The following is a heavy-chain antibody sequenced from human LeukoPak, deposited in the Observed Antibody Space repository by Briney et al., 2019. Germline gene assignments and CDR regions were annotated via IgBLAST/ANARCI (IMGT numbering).Heavy chain of an antibody. Sequence: PSETLSLTCAVYGGSFSGYYWSWIRQPPGKGLEWIGEINHSGSTNYNPSLKSRVTISVDTSKNQFSLKLSSVTAADTAVYYCAREGVADSVPGMDVWGQGTTVTVSS. J-gene: IGHJ6*02. CDR3: AREGVADSVPGMDV. CDR2: INHSGST. CDR1: GGSFSGYY. D-gene: IGHD6-19*01. V-gene: IGHV4-34*01.